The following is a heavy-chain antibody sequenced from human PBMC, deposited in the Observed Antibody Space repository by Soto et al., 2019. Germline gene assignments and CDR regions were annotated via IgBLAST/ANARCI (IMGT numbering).Heavy chain of an antibody. Sequence: GESLKISCKGSGYSFTSYWISWVRQMPGKGLEWMGRIDPSDSYTNYSPSFQGHVTISADKSISTAYLQWSSLKASDTAMYYCARHKSSSWYGLLPYYFDYWGQGTPVTVSS. CDR3: ARHKSSSWYGLLPYYFDY. D-gene: IGHD6-13*01. J-gene: IGHJ4*02. CDR2: IDPSDSYT. V-gene: IGHV5-10-1*01. CDR1: GYSFTSYW.